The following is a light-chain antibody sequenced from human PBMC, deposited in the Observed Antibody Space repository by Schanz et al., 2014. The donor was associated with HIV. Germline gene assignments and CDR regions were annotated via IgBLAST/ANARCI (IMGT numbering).Light chain of an antibody. CDR2: GNS. J-gene: IGLJ3*02. CDR1: SSNIGAGYD. V-gene: IGLV1-40*01. Sequence: QSVLTQPPSVSGAPGQRVTISCTGSSSNIGAGYDVHWYQQLPGTAPKLLIYGNSNRPSGVPDRFSGSGSGTSATLAISGLQSEDEADYYCAGWDDSLNVWVFGGGTKVTVL. CDR3: AGWDDSLNVWV.